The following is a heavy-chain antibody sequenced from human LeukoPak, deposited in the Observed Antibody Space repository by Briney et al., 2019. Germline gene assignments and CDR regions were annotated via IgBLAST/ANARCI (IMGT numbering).Heavy chain of an antibody. Sequence: PSETLSVTCAVYGGSFSGYYWSWIRQPPGKGLEWIGEINHSGSTNYNPSLKSRVTISVDTSKNQFSLKLSSVTAADTAVYYCASGGPIAAAPKSFDYWGQGTLVTVSS. D-gene: IGHD6-13*01. CDR3: ASGGPIAAAPKSFDY. CDR2: INHSGST. J-gene: IGHJ4*02. CDR1: GGSFSGYY. V-gene: IGHV4-34*01.